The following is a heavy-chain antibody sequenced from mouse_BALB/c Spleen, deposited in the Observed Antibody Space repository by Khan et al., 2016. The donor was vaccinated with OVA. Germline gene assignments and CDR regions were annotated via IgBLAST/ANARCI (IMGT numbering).Heavy chain of an antibody. CDR1: GYTLTDYG. CDR2: INTYTGEA. D-gene: IGHD2-1*01. J-gene: IGHJ3*01. Sequence: QIQLVQSGPELKKPGETVKISCKASGYTLTDYGMNWVKQAPGKGLKWMGWINTYTGEATYADDFKGRFAFSLEPSANTAYLQINNLKTEDTATCFCSRSNGNYWFAYWGQGTLVTVSA. V-gene: IGHV9-3-1*01. CDR3: SRSNGNYWFAY.